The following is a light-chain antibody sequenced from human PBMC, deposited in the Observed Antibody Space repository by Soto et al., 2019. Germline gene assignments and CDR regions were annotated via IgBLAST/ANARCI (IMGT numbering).Light chain of an antibody. J-gene: IGKJ4*01. CDR2: KAS. V-gene: IGKV1-5*03. Sequence: STLSASVGDRVTITCRASQSISNWLAWYQQKPGKAPKLLIYKASSLESGVPSRFSGSGSGTEFTLTIRSLQPDDFATYYCQQYYTYSSLTFGGGTKVDIK. CDR1: QSISNW. CDR3: QQYYTYSSLT.